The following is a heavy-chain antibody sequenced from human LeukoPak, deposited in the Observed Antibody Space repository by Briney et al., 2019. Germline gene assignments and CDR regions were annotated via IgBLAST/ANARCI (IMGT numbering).Heavy chain of an antibody. CDR3: ARGLTTIDY. J-gene: IGHJ4*02. Sequence: GGSLRLSCAASGFTVSSNYVSWVRQAPGKGLEWVSVIYRGGDTYYADSVKGRFTISRDISENTLYLQMNSLRVEDTAVYYCARGLTTIDYWGQGTLVTVSS. CDR2: IYRGGDT. D-gene: IGHD3-22*01. V-gene: IGHV3-53*01. CDR1: GFTVSSNY.